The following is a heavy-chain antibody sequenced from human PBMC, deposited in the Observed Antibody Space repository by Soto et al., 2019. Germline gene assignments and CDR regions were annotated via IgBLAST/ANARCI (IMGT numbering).Heavy chain of an antibody. CDR1: GYTFTSYY. Sequence: ASVKVSCKASGYTFTSYYMHWVRQAPGQGLEWMGIINPSGGSTSYAQKFQGRVTMTRDTSTSTVYMELSSLRSEDTAVYYCARDPHYYDFWSGLGAGGMDVWGQGTTVTVSS. CDR2: INPSGGST. J-gene: IGHJ6*02. V-gene: IGHV1-46*01. D-gene: IGHD3-3*01. CDR3: ARDPHYYDFWSGLGAGGMDV.